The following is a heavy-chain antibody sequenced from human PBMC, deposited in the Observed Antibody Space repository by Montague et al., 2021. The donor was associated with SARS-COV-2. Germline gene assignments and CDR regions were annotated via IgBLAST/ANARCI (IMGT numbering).Heavy chain of an antibody. J-gene: IGHJ3*02. Sequence: SETLSLTCTVSGGSIRTSSYYWVCIRHPPGKELDWIVSNYYSASTYYNPSLKSRVTISVDTSKNQFSLKLSSVTAADTAVYSCAMRGGALDAFDIWGQGTMVIVSS. V-gene: IGHV4-39*01. CDR3: AMRGGALDAFDI. D-gene: IGHD4-17*01. CDR1: GGSIRTSSYY. CDR2: NYYSAST.